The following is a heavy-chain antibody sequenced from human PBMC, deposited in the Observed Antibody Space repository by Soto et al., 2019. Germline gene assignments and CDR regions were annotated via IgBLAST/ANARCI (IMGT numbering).Heavy chain of an antibody. CDR2: INHSGST. J-gene: IGHJ6*02. D-gene: IGHD2-8*01. CDR1: GGSFSGYY. V-gene: IGHV4-34*01. CDR3: ARLKIPGYCTNGVCYQPHYYYGMDV. Sequence: PSETLSLTCAVYGGSFSGYYWSWIRQPPGKGLEWIGEINHSGSTNYNPSLKSRVTISVDTSKNQFSLKLSSVTAADTAVYYCARLKIPGYCTNGVCYQPHYYYGMDVWGQGTTVTVSS.